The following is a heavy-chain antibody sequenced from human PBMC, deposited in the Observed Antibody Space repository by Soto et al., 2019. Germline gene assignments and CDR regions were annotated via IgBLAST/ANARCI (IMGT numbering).Heavy chain of an antibody. CDR1: GGSISSYY. D-gene: IGHD2-2*02. J-gene: IGHJ3*02. CDR3: ARGAIVVVPAAIFDAFDI. CDR2: IYYSGST. V-gene: IGHV4-59*01. Sequence: SETLSLTCTVSGGSISSYYWSWIRQPPGKGLEWIGYIYYSGSTNYNPSLKSRVTISVDTSKNQFSLKLSSVTAADTAVYYCARGAIVVVPAAIFDAFDIWGQGTMVTVSS.